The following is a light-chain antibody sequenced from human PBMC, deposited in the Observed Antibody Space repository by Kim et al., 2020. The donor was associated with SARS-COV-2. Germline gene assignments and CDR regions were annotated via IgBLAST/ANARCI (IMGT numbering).Light chain of an antibody. CDR1: SGHSNYV. Sequence: QLVLTQSPSASASLGASVKLTCTLSSGHSNYVIAWHQHQPEKGPRYLMNLTSDGYHTKGDGIPDRFSGSSSGAERYLTISSLQSDDEADYYCQTWGTGINWVFGGGTQLTVL. J-gene: IGLJ3*02. CDR2: LTSDGYH. CDR3: QTWGTGINWV. V-gene: IGLV4-69*01.